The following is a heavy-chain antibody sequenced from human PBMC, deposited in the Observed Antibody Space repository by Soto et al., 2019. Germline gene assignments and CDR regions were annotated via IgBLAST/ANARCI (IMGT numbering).Heavy chain of an antibody. J-gene: IGHJ4*02. D-gene: IGHD3-3*01. CDR3: AKDPGSLRFLEWLLFDY. V-gene: IGHV3-30*18. Sequence: GGSLRLSCAASGFTFSSYGMHWVRQAPGKGLEWVAVISYDGSNKYYADSVKGRFTISRDNSKNTLYLQMNSLRAEDTAVYYCAKDPGSLRFLEWLLFDYWGQGTLVTVS. CDR1: GFTFSSYG. CDR2: ISYDGSNK.